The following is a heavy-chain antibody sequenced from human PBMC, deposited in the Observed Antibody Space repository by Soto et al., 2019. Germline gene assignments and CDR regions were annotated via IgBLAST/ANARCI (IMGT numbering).Heavy chain of an antibody. V-gene: IGHV3-66*01. CDR2: IQSGGPT. D-gene: IGHD4-17*01. CDR3: AKDYIATTVTLFDY. J-gene: IGHJ4*02. Sequence: GGSLRLSCAASGFTVSSKYMSWVRQAPGKGLEWVSLIQSGGPTYYADSVKGRFTISRDTSENTLYLQMNSPRAEDTAVYYCAKDYIATTVTLFDYWGQGTQVTVPS. CDR1: GFTVSSKY.